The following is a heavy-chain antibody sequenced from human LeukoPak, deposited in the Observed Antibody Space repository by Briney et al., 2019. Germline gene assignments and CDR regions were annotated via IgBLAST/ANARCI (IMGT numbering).Heavy chain of an antibody. V-gene: IGHV1-69*04. CDR1: GGTFSSYA. CDR3: ARDNPDSSSWYSVGY. J-gene: IGHJ4*02. D-gene: IGHD6-13*01. CDR2: IIPILGIA. Sequence: SVKVSCKASGGTFSSYAISWVRQAPGQGLEWMGRIIPILGIANYAQKFQGRVTITTDESTSTAYMELSSLRSEDTAVYYCARDNPDSSSWYSVGYWGQGTLVTVSS.